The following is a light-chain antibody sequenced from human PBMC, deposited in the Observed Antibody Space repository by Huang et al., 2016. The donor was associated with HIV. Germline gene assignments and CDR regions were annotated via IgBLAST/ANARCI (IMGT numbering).Light chain of an antibody. CDR1: QRVSSY. J-gene: IGKJ2*01. CDR3: QQRSNR. CDR2: DAS. V-gene: IGKV3-11*01. Sequence: EIVLTQSPATLSLSPGERATLSCRASQRVSSYLAWYQQKPGQAPRLLIYDASNRATGIPARFSGSGSGTDFTLTISSLEPEDFAVYYCQQRSNRFGQGTKLEIK.